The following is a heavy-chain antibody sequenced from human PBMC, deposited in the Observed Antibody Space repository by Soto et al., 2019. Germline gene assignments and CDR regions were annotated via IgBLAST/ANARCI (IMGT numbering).Heavy chain of an antibody. Sequence: GGSLRLSCAASGFTFDDYAMHWVRQAPGKGLEWVSGISWNSGSIGYADSVKGRFTISRDNAKNSLYLQMNSLRAEDTALYYCAKGAVYCSGGSCSLNWYMDVWGKGTTVTVSS. V-gene: IGHV3-9*01. CDR2: ISWNSGSI. CDR1: GFTFDDYA. D-gene: IGHD2-15*01. J-gene: IGHJ6*03. CDR3: AKGAVYCSGGSCSLNWYMDV.